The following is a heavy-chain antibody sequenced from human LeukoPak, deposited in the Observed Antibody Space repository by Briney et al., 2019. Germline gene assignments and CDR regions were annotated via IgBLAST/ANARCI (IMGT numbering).Heavy chain of an antibody. Sequence: SETLSLTCTVSGGSISSYYWSWIRQPPGKGLEWIGYIYYSGSTNYNPSLKSRVTISEDTSKNQFSLKLSSVTAADTAVYYCARDGGDYRGYYYYGMDVWGQGTTVTVSS. CDR1: GGSISSYY. CDR3: ARDGGDYRGYYYYGMDV. CDR2: IYYSGST. V-gene: IGHV4-59*01. D-gene: IGHD4-17*01. J-gene: IGHJ6*02.